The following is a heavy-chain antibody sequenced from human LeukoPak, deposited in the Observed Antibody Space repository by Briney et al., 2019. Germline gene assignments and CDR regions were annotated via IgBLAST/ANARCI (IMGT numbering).Heavy chain of an antibody. Sequence: GGALRLSRAASGFTFSSYSINWVRQAPGKGLEWVSSISSSSSYIYYADSVKGRFTISRDNSKNSLYLQMNSLRAEDTAVYYCARDQGTPASYWGQGTLATVSS. CDR3: ARDQGTPASY. CDR1: GFTFSSYS. V-gene: IGHV3-21*01. D-gene: IGHD2-15*01. J-gene: IGHJ4*02. CDR2: ISSSSSYI.